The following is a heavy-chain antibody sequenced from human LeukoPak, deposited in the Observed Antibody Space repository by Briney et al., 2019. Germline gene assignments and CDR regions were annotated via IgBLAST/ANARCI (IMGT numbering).Heavy chain of an antibody. CDR2: IKQDGSEK. D-gene: IGHD1-1*01. V-gene: IGHV3-7*01. Sequence: GGSLRLSCAASGFTFSSYWLSWVRQAPGKGLEWVANIKQDGSEKYYVGSVKGRFTISRDNAKNSLYLQMNSLRAEDTAVYYCARPRPGCYMDVWGKGTTVTVSS. CDR1: GFTFSSYW. CDR3: ARPRPGCYMDV. J-gene: IGHJ6*03.